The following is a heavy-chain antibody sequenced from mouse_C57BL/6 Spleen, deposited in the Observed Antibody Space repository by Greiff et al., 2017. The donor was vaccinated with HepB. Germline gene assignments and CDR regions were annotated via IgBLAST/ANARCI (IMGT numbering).Heavy chain of an antibody. V-gene: IGHV1-52*01. Sequence: QVQLKQPGAELVRPGSSVKLSCKASGYTFTSYWMHWVKQRPIQGLEWIGNIDPSDSETHYNQKFKDKATLTVDKSSSTAYMQLSSLTSEDSAVYYCARGLRSRYFDYWGQGTTLTVSS. CDR1: GYTFTSYW. CDR3: ARGLRSRYFDY. D-gene: IGHD1-1*01. J-gene: IGHJ2*01. CDR2: IDPSDSET.